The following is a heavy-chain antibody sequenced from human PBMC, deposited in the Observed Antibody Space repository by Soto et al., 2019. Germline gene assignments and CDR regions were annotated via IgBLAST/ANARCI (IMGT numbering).Heavy chain of an antibody. J-gene: IGHJ3*02. CDR2: ISGSGGST. CDR3: ARPYAVVGATDEAFDI. D-gene: IGHD2-15*01. Sequence: GGSLRLSCAASGFTFSSYAMSWVRQAPGKGLEWVSAISGSGGSTYYADSVKGRFTISRDNSKNTLYLQMNSLRAEDTAVYYCARPYAVVGATDEAFDICGKAIMVTVS. CDR1: GFTFSSYA. V-gene: IGHV3-23*01.